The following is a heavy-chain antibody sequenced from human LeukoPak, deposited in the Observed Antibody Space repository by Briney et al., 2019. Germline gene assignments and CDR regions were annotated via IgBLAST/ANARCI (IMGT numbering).Heavy chain of an antibody. J-gene: IGHJ4*02. D-gene: IGHD1-26*01. Sequence: SETLSLTCAVYGGSFSGYYWSWIRQPPGKGLEWIGEINHSGSTNYNPSLKSRVTISVDTSKNQFSLKLSPVTAADTAVYYCVRDGVGAPPFDYWGQGVLVTVSP. V-gene: IGHV4-34*01. CDR2: INHSGST. CDR3: VRDGVGAPPFDY. CDR1: GGSFSGYY.